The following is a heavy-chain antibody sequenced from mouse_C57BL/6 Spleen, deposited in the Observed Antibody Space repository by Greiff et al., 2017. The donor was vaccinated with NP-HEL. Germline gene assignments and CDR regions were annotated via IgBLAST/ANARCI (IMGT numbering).Heavy chain of an antibody. CDR3: ARLRQSY. V-gene: IGHV1-50*01. D-gene: IGHD1-1*01. Sequence: QVQLQQPGAELVKPGASVKLSCKASGYTFTSYWMQWVKQRPGQGLEWIGEIDPSDSYTNYNQKFKGKATLTVDTSSSTAYMQLSSLTSEDAAVYYGARLRQSYWGQGTTLTVSS. CDR2: IDPSDSYT. J-gene: IGHJ2*01. CDR1: GYTFTSYW.